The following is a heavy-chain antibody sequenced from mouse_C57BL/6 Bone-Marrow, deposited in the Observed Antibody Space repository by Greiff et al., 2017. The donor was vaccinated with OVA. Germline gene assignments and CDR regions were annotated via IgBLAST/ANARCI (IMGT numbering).Heavy chain of an antibody. Sequence: QVQLQQSGAELVKPGASVKISCKASAYAFSSYWMNWVKQRPGKGLEWIGQIYPGDGDTNYNGKFKGKATLTADKSSSTAYMQLSSLTSEDSAVYFSARAHYYGSGFSFDYGGQGTTLTVSS. D-gene: IGHD1-1*01. CDR2: IYPGDGDT. CDR1: AYAFSSYW. V-gene: IGHV1-80*01. CDR3: ARAHYYGSGFSFDY. J-gene: IGHJ2*01.